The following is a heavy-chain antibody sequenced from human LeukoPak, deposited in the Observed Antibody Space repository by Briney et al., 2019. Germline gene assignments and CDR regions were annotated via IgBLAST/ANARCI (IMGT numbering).Heavy chain of an antibody. CDR3: ARGQSSSWYYLDY. CDR1: GYTFTSYD. J-gene: IGHJ4*02. CDR2: MNPNSGNT. V-gene: IGHV1-8*01. D-gene: IGHD6-13*01. Sequence: VSVKVSCKASGYTFTSYDISWVRQATGQGLEWMGWMNPNSGNTGYAQKFQGRVTMTRNTSISTAYMELSSLRSEDTAVYYCARGQSSSWYYLDYWGQGTLVTVSS.